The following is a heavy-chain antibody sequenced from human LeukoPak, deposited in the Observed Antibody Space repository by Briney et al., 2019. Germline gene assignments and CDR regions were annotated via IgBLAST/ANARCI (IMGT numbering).Heavy chain of an antibody. J-gene: IGHJ4*02. CDR2: MKQDGSEK. Sequence: PGGSLRLSCAVSGINFRGYWMAWVRQAPGKGLEWVANMKQDGSEKYYVDSVKGRFTISRDNAKNSLYLEMNSLRVEDTAVYYCARDLGYTGYDLYDYWGQGTLVTVSS. D-gene: IGHD5-12*01. V-gene: IGHV3-7*01. CDR3: ARDLGYTGYDLYDY. CDR1: GINFRGYW.